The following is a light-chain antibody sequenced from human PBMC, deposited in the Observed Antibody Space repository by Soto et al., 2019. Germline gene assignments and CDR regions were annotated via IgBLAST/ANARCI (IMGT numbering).Light chain of an antibody. Sequence: QSVLTQPPSVSGAPGERVAISCTGSSSNVGAGYDVHWYQQLPSTAPKLLIYNNNNRPSGVPDRFSGSRSGTSASLAITGLQADDEADYHCQSYDSSLGGVVFGGGTKVTVL. CDR2: NNN. J-gene: IGLJ3*02. CDR3: QSYDSSLGGVV. V-gene: IGLV1-40*01. CDR1: SSNVGAGYD.